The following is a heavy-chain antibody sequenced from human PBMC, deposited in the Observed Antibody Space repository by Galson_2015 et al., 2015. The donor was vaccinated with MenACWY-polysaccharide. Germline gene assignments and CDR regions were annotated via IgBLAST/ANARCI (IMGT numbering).Heavy chain of an antibody. D-gene: IGHD2-15*01. Sequence: SLRLSCAASGSTFRGSGMHWVRQAPGKGLEWLAVIQYDGSQKQYIDSVRGRFSISRDNSKNTLYLEMNSLRAEDTALYYCAREGSRIVFHAFDTWGQGTMVTVSS. CDR1: GSTFRGSG. CDR2: IQYDGSQK. V-gene: IGHV3-33*01. J-gene: IGHJ3*02. CDR3: AREGSRIVFHAFDT.